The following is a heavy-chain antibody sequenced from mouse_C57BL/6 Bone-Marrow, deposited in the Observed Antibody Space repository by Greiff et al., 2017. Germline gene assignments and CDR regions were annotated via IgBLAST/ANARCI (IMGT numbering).Heavy chain of an antibody. Sequence: VQLQHSGPELVKPGASVKISCKASGYAFSSSWMNWVKQRPGKGLEWIGRIYPGDGDTNYNGKFKGKATLTADKSSSTAYMQLSSLTSEDSAVYFCARSLYDGYWYFDVWGTGTTVTVSS. CDR2: IYPGDGDT. V-gene: IGHV1-82*01. CDR3: ARSLYDGYWYFDV. CDR1: GYAFSSSW. J-gene: IGHJ1*03. D-gene: IGHD2-12*01.